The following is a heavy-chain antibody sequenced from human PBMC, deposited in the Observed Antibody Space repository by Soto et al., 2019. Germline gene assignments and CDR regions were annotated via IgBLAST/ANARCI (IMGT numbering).Heavy chain of an antibody. V-gene: IGHV1-8*02. CDR3: AKDRFRIAVAAPFDY. J-gene: IGHJ4*02. Sequence: ASVKVSCKASGYTFTSYGISWVRQAPGQGLEWMGWMNPNSGNTGYAQKFQGRVTMTRNTSISTAYMELSSLRSEDTAVYYCAKDRFRIAVAAPFDYWGQGTLVTVSS. D-gene: IGHD6-19*01. CDR2: MNPNSGNT. CDR1: GYTFTSYG.